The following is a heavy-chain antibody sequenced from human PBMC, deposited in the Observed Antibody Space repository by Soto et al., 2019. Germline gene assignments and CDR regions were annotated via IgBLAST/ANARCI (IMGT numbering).Heavy chain of an antibody. D-gene: IGHD2-15*01. J-gene: IGHJ6*03. CDR2: INAGNGNT. CDR1: GYTFTSYA. CDR3: ARAERYCSGGSCYSYYYYYYMDV. Sequence: QVQLVQSGAEVKKPGASVKVSCKASGYTFTSYAMHWVRQAPGQRLEWMGWINAGNGNTKYSQKFQGRVTITRDTSASTAYMELSSLRSEDTAVYYCARAERYCSGGSCYSYYYYYYMDVWGKGTTVTVSS. V-gene: IGHV1-3*01.